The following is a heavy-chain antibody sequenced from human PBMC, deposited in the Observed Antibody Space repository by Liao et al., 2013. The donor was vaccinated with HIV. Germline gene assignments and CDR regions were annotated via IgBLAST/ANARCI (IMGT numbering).Heavy chain of an antibody. CDR1: GGSFSGYY. CDR3: ASAGGNYYYYMDV. D-gene: IGHD3-10*01. Sequence: QVQLQQWGAGLLKPSETLSLTCAVYGGSFSGYYWSWIRQPPGKGLEWLGEINHSGSTYYNPSLKSRVTISVDTSKNQFSLKLSSVTAADTAVYYCASAGGNYYYYMDVWGKGTTVTVSS. CDR2: INHSGST. V-gene: IGHV4-34*01. J-gene: IGHJ6*03.